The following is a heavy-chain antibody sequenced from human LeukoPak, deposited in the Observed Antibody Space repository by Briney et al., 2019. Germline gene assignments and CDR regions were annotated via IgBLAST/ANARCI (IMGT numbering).Heavy chain of an antibody. CDR3: ARIPYPHYYDSSGYSEASYFDY. CDR2: IDWDDDK. J-gene: IGHJ4*02. D-gene: IGHD3-22*01. V-gene: IGHV2-70*01. Sequence: SGPALVKPTQTLTLTCTFSGFSLSTSGMCVSWIRQPPGKALEWLALIDWDDDKYYSTSLKTRLTISKDTSKNQVVLTMTNMDPVDTATYYCARIPYPHYYDSSGYSEASYFDYSGQGTLVTVSS. CDR1: GFSLSTSGMC.